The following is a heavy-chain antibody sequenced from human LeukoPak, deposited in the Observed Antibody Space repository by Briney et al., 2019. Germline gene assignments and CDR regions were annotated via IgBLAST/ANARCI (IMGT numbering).Heavy chain of an antibody. CDR3: ARDSRDYDYVWGSYRQANDGFDI. CDR1: GFTFSSYW. J-gene: IGHJ3*02. Sequence: GGSLRLSCAASGFTFSSYWMHWVRQAPGKGLVWVSRLNSDGSSTSYGDSVKGRFTISKDNDKNTLYLQMNSLSAEDTAVYYCARDSRDYDYVWGSYRQANDGFDIWGQGTMVTVSS. V-gene: IGHV3-74*01. CDR2: LNSDGSST. D-gene: IGHD3-16*02.